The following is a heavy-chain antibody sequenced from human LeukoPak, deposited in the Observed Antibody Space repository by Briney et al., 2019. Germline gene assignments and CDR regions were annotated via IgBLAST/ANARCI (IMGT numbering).Heavy chain of an antibody. J-gene: IGHJ5*02. CDR3: AKDHERSVGHTLSSTTCYGS. CDR2: LVGSGFTI. D-gene: IGHD2-2*01. V-gene: IGHV3-23*01. Sequence: GGSLRLSCAASGFTFSYAMSWVRQAPGKGLEWVSTLVGSGFTIYYSDSVKGRFTISRDNSKNTVYLLMNSLRAEDTAVYYCAKDHERSVGHTLSSTTCYGSWGQGTLVTVSS. CDR1: GFTFSYA.